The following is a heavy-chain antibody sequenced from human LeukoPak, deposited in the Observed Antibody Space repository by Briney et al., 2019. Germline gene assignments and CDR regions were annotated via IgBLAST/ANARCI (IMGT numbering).Heavy chain of an antibody. J-gene: IGHJ6*03. Sequence: PGGSLRLSCAASGFTFSDYYMSWVRQAPGKGLEWVANIKQDGSEKYYVDSVKGRFTISRDNAKNSLYLQMNSLRAEDTAVYYCARSTTHSYYYYMDVWGKGTTVTISS. CDR1: GFTFSDYY. V-gene: IGHV3-7*01. D-gene: IGHD1-1*01. CDR3: ARSTTHSYYYYMDV. CDR2: IKQDGSEK.